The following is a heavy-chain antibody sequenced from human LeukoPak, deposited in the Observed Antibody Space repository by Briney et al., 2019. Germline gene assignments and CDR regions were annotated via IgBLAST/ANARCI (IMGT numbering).Heavy chain of an antibody. D-gene: IGHD3-10*01. CDR2: ISWNSGSL. V-gene: IGHV3-9*01. CDR3: AKDRGSYGMDV. J-gene: IGHJ6*02. Sequence: LPGRSLRLSCAASRFTFDDYAMPWVRQAPGKGLEWVSGISWNSGSLGYADSVKGRFTISRDNAKNSLYLQMNSLRAEDTALYYCAKDRGSYGMDVWGQGTTVTVSS. CDR1: RFTFDDYA.